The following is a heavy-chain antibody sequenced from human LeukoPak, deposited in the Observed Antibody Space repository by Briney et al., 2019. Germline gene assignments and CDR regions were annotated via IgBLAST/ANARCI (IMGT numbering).Heavy chain of an antibody. Sequence: ASVKVSCKASGYTFTSYGISWVRQAPGQGLEWMGWISAYNGNTNYAQKVRGRVTMTTDTSTSTAYMELRSLRSDDTAVYYCARDLSPDSGRWFDPWGQGTLVTVSS. V-gene: IGHV1-18*01. CDR2: ISAYNGNT. J-gene: IGHJ5*02. CDR1: GYTFTSYG. D-gene: IGHD3-10*01. CDR3: ARDLSPDSGRWFDP.